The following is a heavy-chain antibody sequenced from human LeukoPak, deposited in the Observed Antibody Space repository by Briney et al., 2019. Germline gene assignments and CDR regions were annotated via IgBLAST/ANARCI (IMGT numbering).Heavy chain of an antibody. CDR2: ISYSGGT. CDR1: GGSISSSSYY. Sequence: PSETLPLTCTVSGGSISSSSYYWGWIRQPPGKGLEWIGSISYSGGTHYDPSLKSRVTISVDTSKNQFSLKLSSVTAADTAVYYCARHAKPYYYYYYMDVWGKGTTVTVSS. J-gene: IGHJ6*03. V-gene: IGHV4-39*01. CDR3: ARHAKPYYYYYYMDV.